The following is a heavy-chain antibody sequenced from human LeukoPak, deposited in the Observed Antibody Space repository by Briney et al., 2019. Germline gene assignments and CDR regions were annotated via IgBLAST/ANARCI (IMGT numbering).Heavy chain of an antibody. J-gene: IGHJ1*01. V-gene: IGHV3-7*01. CDR2: IKQDGSEK. D-gene: IGHD3-22*01. CDR3: ARGLYYYDSSGYSKYFQH. Sequence: GGSLRLSCAASGFTFSSYWMSWVRQAPGKGLEWVANIKQDGSEKYYVDSVKGRFTISRDNAKNSLYLQMNSLRAEDTAVYYCARGLYYYDSSGYSKYFQHWGQGTLVTVSS. CDR1: GFTFSSYW.